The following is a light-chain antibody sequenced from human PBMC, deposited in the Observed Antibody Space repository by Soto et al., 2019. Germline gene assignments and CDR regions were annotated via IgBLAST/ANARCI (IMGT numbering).Light chain of an antibody. CDR1: SSDVGGYTY. J-gene: IGLJ2*01. CDR3: CAYAGSYTLV. V-gene: IGLV2-11*01. Sequence: QSALTQPRSVSGSPGQSVTISCTGTSSDVGGYTYVSWYQQHPGKAPNLMIYDVSKRPSGVPDRFSGSKSGNTASLTISGLQAEDEAEYYCCAYAGSYTLVFGGGTKLTVL. CDR2: DVS.